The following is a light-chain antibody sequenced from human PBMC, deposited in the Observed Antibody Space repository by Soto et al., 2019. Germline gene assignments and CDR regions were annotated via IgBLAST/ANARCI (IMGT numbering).Light chain of an antibody. Sequence: DIQMPQSPSTLSASIGDRVTITCRASESVKSWLAWYQQKAGKAPKFLIYKASTLESGVPSRFSGSGSGTEFTLTISSLQPDDFATYYCQQYNTYPWTFGQGTKVDIK. V-gene: IGKV1-5*03. J-gene: IGKJ1*01. CDR3: QQYNTYPWT. CDR2: KAS. CDR1: ESVKSW.